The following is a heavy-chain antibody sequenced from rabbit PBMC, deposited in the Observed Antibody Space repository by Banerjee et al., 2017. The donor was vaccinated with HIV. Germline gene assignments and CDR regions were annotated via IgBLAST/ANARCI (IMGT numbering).Heavy chain of an antibody. J-gene: IGHJ3*01. Sequence: QLKETGGGLVQPGGSLTLSCKASGLDFSSYSMNWVRQAPGKGLEWIGYIDPVFGSTFYAGWVNGRFPISSHNAQNTLYLQLNSLTAADTATYFGVRDLSSGWGAGLWGQGTLVTVS. D-gene: IGHD4-1*01. CDR2: IDPVFGST. CDR3: VRDLSSGWGAGL. CDR1: GLDFSSYS. V-gene: IGHV1S7*01.